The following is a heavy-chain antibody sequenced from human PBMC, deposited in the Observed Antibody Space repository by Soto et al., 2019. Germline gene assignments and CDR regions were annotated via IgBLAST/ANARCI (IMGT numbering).Heavy chain of an antibody. CDR3: ARATGTLRSRNCDY. V-gene: IGHV4-31*03. CDR2: IYHTGST. Sequence: SETLSLTCSVSGCSISTVGHYWTWLRQPPGKGLEWIGSIYHTGSTYYSKSFRSRLTMSVDTCKSQFSLRLSSVTAADTAVYYCARATGTLRSRNCDYWGQGSLVTVSS. J-gene: IGHJ4*02. D-gene: IGHD1-1*01. CDR1: GCSISTVGHY.